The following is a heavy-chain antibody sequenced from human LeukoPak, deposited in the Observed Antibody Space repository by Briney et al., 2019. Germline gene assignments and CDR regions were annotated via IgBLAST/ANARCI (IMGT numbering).Heavy chain of an antibody. Sequence: SGGSLRLSCAASGFTLSNAWMSWVRQAPGKGLEWVGRIKSKTDGGTTDYAAPVKGRFTISRDDSKNTLYLQMNSLKTEDTAVYYCCLRYFDWLLGWVDYWGQGTLVTVSS. J-gene: IGHJ4*02. D-gene: IGHD3-9*01. CDR3: CLRYFDWLLGWVDY. V-gene: IGHV3-15*01. CDR1: GFTLSNAW. CDR2: IKSKTDGGTT.